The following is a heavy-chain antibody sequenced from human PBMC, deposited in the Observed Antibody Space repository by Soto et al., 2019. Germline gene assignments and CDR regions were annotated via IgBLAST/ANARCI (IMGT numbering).Heavy chain of an antibody. CDR1: GYTFTSYG. D-gene: IGHD5-12*01. CDR2: ISAYNGNT. CDR3: ARDHSTSWLSWFDP. Sequence: SVKVSFKASGYTFTSYGISWARQAPGQGLEWMGWISAYNGNTNYAQKLQGGVTMATDTSTSTAYMELRSLRSDDTAVYYCARDHSTSWLSWFDPWGQGTLVTVSS. J-gene: IGHJ5*02. V-gene: IGHV1-18*01.